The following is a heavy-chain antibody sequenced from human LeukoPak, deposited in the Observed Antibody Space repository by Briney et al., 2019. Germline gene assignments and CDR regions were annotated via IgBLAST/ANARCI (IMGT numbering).Heavy chain of an antibody. J-gene: IGHJ1*01. Sequence: GESLKISCKGSGYSFTSYWIGWVRQMPGKGLEWMGIIYPGDSDTRYSPSFQGQVTISADKSISTAYLQWSSLKASDTAMYYCATLGPITTSGLAEYFQHWGQGTLVTVSS. V-gene: IGHV5-51*01. D-gene: IGHD1-1*01. CDR2: IYPGDSDT. CDR1: GYSFTSYW. CDR3: ATLGPITTSGLAEYFQH.